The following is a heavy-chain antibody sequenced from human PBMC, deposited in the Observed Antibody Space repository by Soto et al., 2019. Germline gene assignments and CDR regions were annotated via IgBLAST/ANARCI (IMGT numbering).Heavy chain of an antibody. CDR1: GGSISSGGYY. Sequence: SETLSLTCTVSGGSISSGGYYWSWIRQTPGKGLEWIGYIYYIGSTYYNPSVKSRVTMSVDTSKNQFSLKLSSVTAADTAVYCCARGYTYFDYWGQGTQVTVSS. CDR3: ARGYTYFDY. CDR2: IYYIGST. V-gene: IGHV4-30-4*01. J-gene: IGHJ4*02. D-gene: IGHD6-13*01.